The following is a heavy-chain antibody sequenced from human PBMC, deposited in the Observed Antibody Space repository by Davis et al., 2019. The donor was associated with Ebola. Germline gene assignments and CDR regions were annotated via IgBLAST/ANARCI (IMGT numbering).Heavy chain of an antibody. Sequence: AASVKVSCKASGYTFTRYGISWVRQAPGQGLEWMGWISAYNGNTNYAQKLQGRVTMTTDTSTSTAYMELRSLRSDDTAVYYCARDHPHYDFWSGYPVDYWGQGTLVTVSS. J-gene: IGHJ4*02. CDR3: ARDHPHYDFWSGYPVDY. CDR2: ISAYNGNT. V-gene: IGHV1-18*04. D-gene: IGHD3-3*01. CDR1: GYTFTRYG.